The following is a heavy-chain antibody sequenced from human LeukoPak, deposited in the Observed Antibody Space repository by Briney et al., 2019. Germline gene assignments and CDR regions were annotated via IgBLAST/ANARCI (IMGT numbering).Heavy chain of an antibody. V-gene: IGHV4-4*07. J-gene: IGHJ3*02. CDR3: AEALDYGGNSGAFDI. CDR2: IYTSGST. CDR1: GGSISSYY. Sequence: PSETLSLTCTVSGGSISSYYWSWIRQPAGKGLEWIGRIYTSGSTNYNPSLKSRVTMSVDTSKNQFSLKLSSVTAADTAVYYCAEALDYGGNSGAFDIWGQGTMVTVSS. D-gene: IGHD4-23*01.